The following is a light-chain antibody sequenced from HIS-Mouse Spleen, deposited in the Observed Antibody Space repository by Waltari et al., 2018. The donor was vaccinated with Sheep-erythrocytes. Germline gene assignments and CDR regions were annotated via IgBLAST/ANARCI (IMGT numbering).Light chain of an antibody. Sequence: EIVLTQSPATLSLSPWERASQSVSSYLAWYQQKPGQAPRLLIYDASNRATGIPARFSGSGSGTDFTLTISSLEPEDFAVYYCQQRSNWPPVTFGGGTKVEIK. J-gene: IGKJ4*01. CDR1: QSVSSY. V-gene: IGKV3-11*01. CDR2: DAS. CDR3: QQRSNWPPVT.